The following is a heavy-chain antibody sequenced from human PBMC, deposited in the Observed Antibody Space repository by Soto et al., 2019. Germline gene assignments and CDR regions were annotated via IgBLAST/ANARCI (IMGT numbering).Heavy chain of an antibody. Sequence: QVQLVESGGGVVQPGRSLSLSCAASGFTFSSYGMHWVRQAPGKGLEWVAVISYDGSNKYYADSVKGRFTISRDNSKNTLYLQMNSLRAEDTAVYYCATTVTIGDWGQGTLVTVSS. D-gene: IGHD4-17*01. CDR2: ISYDGSNK. CDR1: GFTFSSYG. J-gene: IGHJ4*02. CDR3: ATTVTIGD. V-gene: IGHV3-30*03.